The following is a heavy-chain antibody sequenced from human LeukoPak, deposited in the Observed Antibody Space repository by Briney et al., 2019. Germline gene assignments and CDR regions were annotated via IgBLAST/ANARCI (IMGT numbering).Heavy chain of an antibody. Sequence: GGSLRLSCAASGFTFSSYSMNWVRQAPGKGLEWVSSISSSSSSYIYYADSVKGRFTISRDNAKNSLYLQMNSLRAEDTAVYYCARRLGATKGDAFDIWGQGTMVTVSS. V-gene: IGHV3-21*01. J-gene: IGHJ3*02. D-gene: IGHD1-26*01. CDR1: GFTFSSYS. CDR2: ISSSSSSYI. CDR3: ARRLGATKGDAFDI.